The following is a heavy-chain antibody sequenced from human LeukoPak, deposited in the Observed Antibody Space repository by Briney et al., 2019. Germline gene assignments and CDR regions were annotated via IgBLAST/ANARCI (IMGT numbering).Heavy chain of an antibody. V-gene: IGHV4-34*01. CDR2: INHSGST. D-gene: IGHD6-13*01. Sequence: PSETLSLTCAVYGGSFSGYYWSWIRQPPGKGLEWIGEINHSGSTNYNPSLKSRGTISVDTSKNQFSLKLSSVTAADTAVYYCARVGYSSSWYDNYYYYYMDVWGKGTTVTVSS. CDR3: ARVGYSSSWYDNYYYYYMDV. J-gene: IGHJ6*03. CDR1: GGSFSGYY.